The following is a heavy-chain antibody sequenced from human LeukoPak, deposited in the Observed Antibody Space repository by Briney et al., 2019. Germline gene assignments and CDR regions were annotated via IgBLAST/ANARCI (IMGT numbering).Heavy chain of an antibody. J-gene: IGHJ4*02. CDR1: GFTFRTYG. CDR3: ARGGKYYYVSGSPAFDY. CDR2: ISYDGSNK. Sequence: PGGSLRLSCAASGFTFRTYGMHWVRQAPGKGLEWVAVISYDGSNKYYADSVKGRFTISRDNSKNTLYLQMNSLRVEDTAVYYCARGGKYYYVSGSPAFDYLGQGTLVTVSS. V-gene: IGHV3-30*03. D-gene: IGHD3-10*01.